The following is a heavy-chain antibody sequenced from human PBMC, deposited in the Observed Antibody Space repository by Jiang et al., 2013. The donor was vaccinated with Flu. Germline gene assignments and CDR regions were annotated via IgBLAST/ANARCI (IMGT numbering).Heavy chain of an antibody. J-gene: IGHJ4*02. CDR2: IYYSGVT. CDR1: GGTIRSYY. V-gene: IGHV4-59*08. Sequence: GPGLVKPSETLSLRCTVSGGTIRSYYWSWIRQPLGKALEWIGYIYYSGVTTYNPSLKSRVTISVDMSQNQFSLRLSAVTAADTAIYYCARHEENFYLSGPGGYFHYWGQGALVTVSS. D-gene: IGHD3-10*01. CDR3: ARHEENFYLSGPGGYFHY.